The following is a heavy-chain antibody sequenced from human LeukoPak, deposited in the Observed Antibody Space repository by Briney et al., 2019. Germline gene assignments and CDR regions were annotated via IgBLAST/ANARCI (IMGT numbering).Heavy chain of an antibody. D-gene: IGHD1-1*01. J-gene: IGHJ6*03. CDR3: ARAGGAWSTTHYYYYMDV. CDR1: GFPFSGYP. V-gene: IGHV3-30*01. Sequence: GRSLRLSCAASGFPFSGYPMYWDRQRPGKGLEWVAFISYVEGDVLYADSVKGRFTISRDDSKNTLYLQMNSLRPEDSAIFYCARAGGAWSTTHYYYYMDVWGNGTTVTVS. CDR2: ISYVEGDV.